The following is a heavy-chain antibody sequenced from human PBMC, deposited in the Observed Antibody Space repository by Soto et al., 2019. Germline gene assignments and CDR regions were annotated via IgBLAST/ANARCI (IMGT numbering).Heavy chain of an antibody. V-gene: IGHV3-23*01. J-gene: IGHJ5*02. CDR2: ITGSGDST. D-gene: IGHD2-8*01. Sequence: GVLRLSCAASGFTFSSYAMNWVRQAPGKGLEWVSSITGSGDSTYYADSVKGRFTISRDNSKNTLYLQMNSLRAEDTAVYYCAKAVLPANEGKSNWFDPWGQGTLVTAPQ. CDR1: GFTFSSYA. CDR3: AKAVLPANEGKSNWFDP.